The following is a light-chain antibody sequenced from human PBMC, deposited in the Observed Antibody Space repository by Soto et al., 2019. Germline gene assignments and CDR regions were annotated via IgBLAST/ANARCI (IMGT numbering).Light chain of an antibody. CDR2: GAS. CDR3: QQYANWPT. V-gene: IGKV3-15*01. CDR1: QSVSSS. Sequence: EIVMTQSPATLSVSPGERATLSCRASQSVSSSLAWYQRKPGQSPRLLISGASTRATGVPARFIGSGSGTQFTLTISSLQSEDFAVYYCQQYANWPTFGQGPRLEI. J-gene: IGKJ5*01.